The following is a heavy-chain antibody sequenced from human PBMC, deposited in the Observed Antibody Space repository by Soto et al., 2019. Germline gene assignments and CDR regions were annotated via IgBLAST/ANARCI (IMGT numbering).Heavy chain of an antibody. V-gene: IGHV1-46*01. D-gene: IGHD3-9*01. J-gene: IGHJ6*02. CDR3: ASGGRTTGYSYYYYYGMDV. CDR1: GYTFTSYY. Sequence: GASVKVSCKASGYTFTSYYMHWVRQAPGQGLEWMGIINPSGGSTSYALKFQGRVTMTRDTSTSTVYMELSSLRSEDTAVYYCASGGRTTGYSYYYYYGMDVWGQGTTVTVSS. CDR2: INPSGGST.